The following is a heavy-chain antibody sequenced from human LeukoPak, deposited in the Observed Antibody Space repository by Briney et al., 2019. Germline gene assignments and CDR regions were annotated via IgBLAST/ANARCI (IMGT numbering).Heavy chain of an antibody. CDR3: ARPMPSYGSGSYGFDY. CDR2: IYYSGST. J-gene: IGHJ4*02. CDR1: GGSISSSSYY. V-gene: IGHV4-39*01. Sequence: SETLSLTCSVSGGSISSSSYYWGWIRQPPGKGLEWIGSIYYSGSTYYNPSLKSRVTISVDTSKNQFSLKLSSVTAADTAVYYCARPMPSYGSGSYGFDYWGQGTLVTVSS. D-gene: IGHD3-10*01.